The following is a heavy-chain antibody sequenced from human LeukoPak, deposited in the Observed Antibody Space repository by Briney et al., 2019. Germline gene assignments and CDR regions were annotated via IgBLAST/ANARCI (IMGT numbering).Heavy chain of an antibody. CDR1: GFTFGDYA. CDR2: IRGKAYGGTT. J-gene: IGHJ4*02. D-gene: IGHD3-3*01. CDR3: TRGSDTIFGVARDGFDS. V-gene: IGHV3-49*03. Sequence: GSLRLSCTASGFTFGDYAMSWFRQAPGKGLEWVGFIRGKAYGGTTEYAASVKGRFTISRDDSESTTCLQINSLKTEDTAVYYCTRGSDTIFGVARDGFDSWGQGTLVTVSS.